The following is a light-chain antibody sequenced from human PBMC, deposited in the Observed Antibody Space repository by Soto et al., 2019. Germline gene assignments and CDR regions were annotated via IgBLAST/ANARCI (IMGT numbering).Light chain of an antibody. V-gene: IGKV1-39*01. Sequence: DIQMTQSPSSLSASVGDRVTLTCRASQSISTFLNWYQQKPGKAPKHLIYGASNLESGGPSTFSGSGSGTDFTLTISSLQPEDFATYYCQQCFSTPLLTFGGGTKVEIK. CDR2: GAS. CDR1: QSISTF. J-gene: IGKJ4*01. CDR3: QQCFSTPLLT.